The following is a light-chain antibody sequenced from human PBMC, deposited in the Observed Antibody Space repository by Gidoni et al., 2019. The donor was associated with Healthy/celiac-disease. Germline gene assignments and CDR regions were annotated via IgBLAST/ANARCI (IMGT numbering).Light chain of an antibody. V-gene: IGKV3-11*01. J-gene: IGKJ4*01. CDR2: DAS. CDR3: QQRSNWLT. Sequence: EIVLTQSPATLSLSPGERATLSCRASQSVSIYLAWYQQKPGQAPRLLIYDASNSATGIPARFSGSGSGTDFTLTISSLEPEDFAVYYCQQRSNWLTFGGXTKVEIK. CDR1: QSVSIY.